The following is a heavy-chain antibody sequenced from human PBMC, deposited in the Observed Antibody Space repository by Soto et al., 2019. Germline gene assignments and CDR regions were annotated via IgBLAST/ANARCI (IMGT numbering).Heavy chain of an antibody. V-gene: IGHV3-66*01. CDR3: ARDGTYNWV. J-gene: IGHJ4*02. CDR2: IYSGGTT. CDR1: GFTVSNNY. Sequence: EVQLVESGGGLVQPGGSLRLSCAASGFTVSNNYMRWVRQAPGKGLEWVSLIYSGGTTYYADSVKGRFTISRDNSKNTLYLQMISLRAEDTAMYYCARDGTYNWVGGQGILVNVSS. D-gene: IGHD1-1*01.